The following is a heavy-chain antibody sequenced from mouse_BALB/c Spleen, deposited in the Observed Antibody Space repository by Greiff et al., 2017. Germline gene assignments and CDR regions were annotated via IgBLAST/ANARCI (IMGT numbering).Heavy chain of an antibody. CDR2: IDPANGNT. J-gene: IGHJ1*01. CDR3: ARWDWYFDV. CDR1: GYTFTDYE. V-gene: IGHV14-1*02. Sequence: VQLQQSGAELVRPGASVKLSCKALGYTFTDYEMHWVKQRPEQGLEWIGRIDPANGNTKYDPKFQGKATITADTSSNTAYLQLSSLTSEDTAVYYCARWDWYFDVGGAGTTVTVSS.